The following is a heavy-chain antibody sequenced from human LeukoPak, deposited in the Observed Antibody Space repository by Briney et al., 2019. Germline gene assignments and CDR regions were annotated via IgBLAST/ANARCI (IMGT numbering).Heavy chain of an antibody. V-gene: IGHV1-18*01. CDR3: ATYRPSITIFGVVIGAFDI. Sequence: GASVKVSCKASGYTFTSYGISWVRQAPGQGLEWMGWISAYNGNTNYAQKLQGRVTMTTDTSTSTAYMELRSLRSDDTAVYHCATYRPSITIFGVVIGAFDIWGQGTMVTVSS. CDR1: GYTFTSYG. CDR2: ISAYNGNT. J-gene: IGHJ3*02. D-gene: IGHD3-3*01.